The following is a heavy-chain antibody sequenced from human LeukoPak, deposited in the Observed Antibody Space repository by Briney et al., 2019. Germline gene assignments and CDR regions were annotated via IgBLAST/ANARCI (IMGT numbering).Heavy chain of an antibody. D-gene: IGHD1-26*01. Sequence: ASVRVSCKASGYTFSSFGISWLRQAPGQGLEWMGWISAYNGNTNYAQKLQGRVTMTTDTSTSTAYMELRSLRSDDTAVYYCAKVPSGSYWLFDYWGQGTLVTVSS. V-gene: IGHV1-18*01. CDR3: AKVPSGSYWLFDY. CDR1: GYTFSSFG. J-gene: IGHJ4*02. CDR2: ISAYNGNT.